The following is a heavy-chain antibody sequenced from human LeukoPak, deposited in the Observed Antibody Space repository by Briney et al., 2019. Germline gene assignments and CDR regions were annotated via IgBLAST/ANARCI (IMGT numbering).Heavy chain of an antibody. Sequence: SVKVSCKASGGTFSSYAISWVRQAPGQGLEWMGRIIPILGIANYAQKFQGRVTITADKSTSTAYMELSSLRAEDTAVYYCARVSYYGSGSYIYYYYYGMDVWGQGTTVTVSS. CDR3: ARVSYYGSGSYIYYYYYGMDV. J-gene: IGHJ6*02. D-gene: IGHD3-10*01. CDR2: IIPILGIA. CDR1: GGTFSSYA. V-gene: IGHV1-69*04.